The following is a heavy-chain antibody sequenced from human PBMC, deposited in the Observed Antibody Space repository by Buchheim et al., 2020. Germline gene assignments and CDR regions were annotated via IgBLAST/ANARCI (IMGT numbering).Heavy chain of an antibody. CDR1: GFTFSSYS. J-gene: IGHJ4*02. Sequence: EVQLVESGGGLVQPGGSLRLSCAASGFTFSSYSMNWVRQAPGKGLEWVSYISSSSSTIYYADSVKGRFTISRDNAKKSLYLQMNSLRAEDTAVYYCAAYYYDSSGTREFDYWGQGTL. CDR2: ISSSSSTI. V-gene: IGHV3-48*01. CDR3: AAYYYDSSGTREFDY. D-gene: IGHD3-22*01.